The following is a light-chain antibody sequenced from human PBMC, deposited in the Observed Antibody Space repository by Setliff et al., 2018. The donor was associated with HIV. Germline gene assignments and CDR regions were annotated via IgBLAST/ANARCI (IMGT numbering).Light chain of an antibody. CDR1: SSDVGRYDF. J-gene: IGLJ1*01. CDR3: SSFTSSSSYV. Sequence: QSALTQPPSASGSPGQSVTISCTGTSSDVGRYDFVSWYQQHPGKAPKLMIYEVSKRPSGVPDRFSGSKSDNTASLTVSGLQAEDEADYYCSSFTSSSSYVFGTGTKGTVL. CDR2: EVS. V-gene: IGLV2-8*01.